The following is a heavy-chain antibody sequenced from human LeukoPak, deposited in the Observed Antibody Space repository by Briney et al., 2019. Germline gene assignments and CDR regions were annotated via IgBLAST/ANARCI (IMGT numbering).Heavy chain of an antibody. J-gene: IGHJ3*02. D-gene: IGHD2-2*01. CDR2: ISGSGGST. Sequence: GGSLRLSCAASGFTFSSYAMSWVRQAPGKGLEWVSAISGSGGSTYYADSVKGRFTISRDNSKNTLYLQMNSLRAEDTAVYCCAKDPPVVPAAPDAFDIWGQGTMVTVSS. CDR3: AKDPPVVPAAPDAFDI. CDR1: GFTFSSYA. V-gene: IGHV3-23*01.